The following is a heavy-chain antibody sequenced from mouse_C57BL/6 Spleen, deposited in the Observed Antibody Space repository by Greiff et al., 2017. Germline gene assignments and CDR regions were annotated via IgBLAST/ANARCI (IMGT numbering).Heavy chain of an antibody. Sequence: VQLQQPGAELVKPGASVKMSCKASGYTFTSYWITWVKQRPGQGLEWIGDIYPGSGSTNNNEKFKSKATLTVDTSSSTDYMQRSSLTSEDSAVYYCGYCGSSYAMDYWGQGTSVTVSS. CDR1: GYTFTSYW. J-gene: IGHJ4*01. D-gene: IGHD1-1*01. V-gene: IGHV1-55*01. CDR2: IYPGSGST. CDR3: GYCGSSYAMDY.